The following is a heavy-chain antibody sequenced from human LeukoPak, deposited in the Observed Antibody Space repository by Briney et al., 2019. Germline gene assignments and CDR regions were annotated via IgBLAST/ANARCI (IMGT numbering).Heavy chain of an antibody. Sequence: ASVKVSCKASVYTFTSYGISWVRQAPGQGLEWMGWISAYNGNTNYAQKLQGRVTMTTDTSTSTAYMELRSMRSDDTAVYYCARLVAVAGRNYWGQGTLVTVSS. CDR3: ARLVAVAGRNY. CDR1: VYTFTSYG. V-gene: IGHV1-18*01. CDR2: ISAYNGNT. J-gene: IGHJ4*02. D-gene: IGHD6-19*01.